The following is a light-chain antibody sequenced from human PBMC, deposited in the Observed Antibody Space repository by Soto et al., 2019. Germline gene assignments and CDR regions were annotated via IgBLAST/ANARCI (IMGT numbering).Light chain of an antibody. CDR1: QSISIS. J-gene: IGKJ1*01. CDR3: QQHSGSSRT. Sequence: DIPMTQSPSTLSASVGDRVTITCRASQSISISLAWYQQKPGKAPKLLIYKASSLESGVPSRFSGSGSGTEFTLTISSLQPDDFATYYCQQHSGSSRTFGQGTKVEIK. CDR2: KAS. V-gene: IGKV1-5*03.